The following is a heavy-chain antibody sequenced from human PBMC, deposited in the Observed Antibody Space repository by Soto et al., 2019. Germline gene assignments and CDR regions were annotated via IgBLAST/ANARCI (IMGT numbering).Heavy chain of an antibody. J-gene: IGHJ3*02. Sequence: PGGSRRLSCAASGFTFSSYAMSWVRQAPGQGLXXVXXIXGXXXRXXXADSVKGRFTISRDNSKNTLYLQINSLRTDDTAVYYCARDVHAFDIWGQGTMVTVSS. V-gene: IGHV3-23*01. CDR1: GFTFSSYA. CDR2: IXGXXXRX. CDR3: ARDVHAFDI.